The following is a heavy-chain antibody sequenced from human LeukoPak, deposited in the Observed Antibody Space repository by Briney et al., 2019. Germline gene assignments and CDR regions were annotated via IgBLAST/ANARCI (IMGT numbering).Heavy chain of an antibody. CDR2: IYPGDSDT. CDR3: ARPNCSSTSCYRPDAFDI. D-gene: IGHD2-2*02. Sequence: GESLKISCKASGHSFTGYWNGRVRQMPGKGLQWMGIIYPGDSDTCYSPSFQGQVTISTDRSISTAYLQWSSLKDSDTAMYYCARPNCSSTSCYRPDAFDIWGQGTMVTVSS. CDR1: GHSFTGYW. J-gene: IGHJ3*02. V-gene: IGHV5-51*01.